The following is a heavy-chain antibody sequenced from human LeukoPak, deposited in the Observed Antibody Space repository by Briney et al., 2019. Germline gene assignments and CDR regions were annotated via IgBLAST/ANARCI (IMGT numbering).Heavy chain of an antibody. CDR1: GFTVSSNY. Sequence: GGSLRLSCAASGFTVSSNYMSWVRQAPGKGLEWVSAISSSSSYIYYIDSVKGRFTISRDNSKNTLYLQMNSLKVEDTAVYYCAKSWNYYDSSGDDALDIWGQGTMVTVSS. J-gene: IGHJ3*02. V-gene: IGHV3-21*04. CDR2: ISSSSSYI. D-gene: IGHD3-22*01. CDR3: AKSWNYYDSSGDDALDI.